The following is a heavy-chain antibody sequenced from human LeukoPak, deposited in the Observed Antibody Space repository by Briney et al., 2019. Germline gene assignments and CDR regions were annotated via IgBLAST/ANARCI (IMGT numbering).Heavy chain of an antibody. CDR1: GFTFSSYA. V-gene: IGHV3-23*01. CDR3: AREKQRQAKEDF. D-gene: IGHD6-19*01. CDR2: IAYVDDST. J-gene: IGHJ4*02. Sequence: GGSLRLSCAASGFTFSSYAMSWVRQAPGKGLEWVSAIAYVDDSTYYANTVKGRFTISRDNSKSTVYLQMNSLTVGDTAVYYCAREKQRQAKEDFWGQGTLVTVSS.